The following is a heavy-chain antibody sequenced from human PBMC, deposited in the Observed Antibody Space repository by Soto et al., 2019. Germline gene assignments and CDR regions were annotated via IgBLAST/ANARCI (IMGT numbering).Heavy chain of an antibody. CDR1: GGSISSSSYY. CDR3: ARRADYCSGGSCYSGIDY. D-gene: IGHD2-15*01. Sequence: SETLSLTCTVSGGSISSSSYYWGWIRQPPGKGLEWIGSIYYSGSTYYNPSLKSRVTISVDTSKNQFSLKLSSVTAADTAVYYCARRADYCSGGSCYSGIDYWGQGTLVTVSS. J-gene: IGHJ4*02. V-gene: IGHV4-39*01. CDR2: IYYSGST.